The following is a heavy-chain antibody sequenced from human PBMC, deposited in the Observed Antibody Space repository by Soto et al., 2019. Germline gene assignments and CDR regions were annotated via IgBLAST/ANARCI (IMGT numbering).Heavy chain of an antibody. D-gene: IGHD3-10*01. CDR1: GGSFSGYY. J-gene: IGHJ4*02. CDR2: INHSGST. V-gene: IGHV4-34*01. Sequence: SETLSLTCAVYGGSFSGYYWSWIRQPPGKGLEWIGEINHSGSTNYNPSLKSRVTISVDTSKNQFSLKLSSVTAADTAVYYCARGDYYGSGSYSYWGQGTLVTVSS. CDR3: ARGDYYGSGSYSY.